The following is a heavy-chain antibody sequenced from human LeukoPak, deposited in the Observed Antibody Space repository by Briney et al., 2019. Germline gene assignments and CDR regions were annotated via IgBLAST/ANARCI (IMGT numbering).Heavy chain of an antibody. CDR1: GFTFSSYA. J-gene: IGHJ3*02. V-gene: IGHV3-23*01. D-gene: IGHD6-13*01. Sequence: GGSLRLSCAASGFTFSSYAMSWVRQAPGKGLEWVSALSGSGGSTYYADSVKGRFTISRDNSKNTLYLQMNSLRAEDTAVYYCAKDEGIAAESVGAFDIWGQGTMVTVSS. CDR3: AKDEGIAAESVGAFDI. CDR2: LSGSGGST.